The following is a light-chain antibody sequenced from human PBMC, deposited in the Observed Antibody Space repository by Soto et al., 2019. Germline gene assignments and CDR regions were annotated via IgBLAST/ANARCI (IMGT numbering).Light chain of an antibody. V-gene: IGLV3-21*01. CDR3: QVWETSSGHQAI. CDR2: YDS. Sequence: SYELTQPPSVSVAPGKTATITCGGNSIGSKSVHWYQQMPGQAPVLVISYDSDRPSGIPERFSGSNSGNTATLTISRVEPGDEADYYCQVWETSSGHQAIFGAGTKL. CDR1: SIGSKS. J-gene: IGLJ2*01.